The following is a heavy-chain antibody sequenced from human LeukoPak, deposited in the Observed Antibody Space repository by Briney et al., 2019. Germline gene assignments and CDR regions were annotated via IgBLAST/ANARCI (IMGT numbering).Heavy chain of an antibody. Sequence: GGSLRLSCAASGFTVSSNYMSWVRQAPGKGLEWVSVIYNTGSSFYADSVKGRFTISRDSSKNTVYLQMNSLRGEDTAVYYCACHYYGSATPDHWGQGTLVTVSS. J-gene: IGHJ4*02. D-gene: IGHD3-10*01. CDR3: ACHYYGSATPDH. CDR2: IYNTGSS. CDR1: GFTVSSNY. V-gene: IGHV3-66*04.